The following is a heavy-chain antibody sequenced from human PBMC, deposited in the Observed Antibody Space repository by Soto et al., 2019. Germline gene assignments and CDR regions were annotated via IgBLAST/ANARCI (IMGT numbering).Heavy chain of an antibody. Sequence: QVQLVESGGGVVQPGRSLRLSCAASGFTFSSYGMHWVRQAPGKGLEWVAVISYDGSNKYYADSVKGRFTISRDNSKNTLYLQMNSLRAEDTAVYYCAKAQDVVVPAAILDYWGQGTLVTVSS. D-gene: IGHD2-2*01. CDR3: AKAQDVVVPAAILDY. J-gene: IGHJ4*02. CDR2: ISYDGSNK. V-gene: IGHV3-30*18. CDR1: GFTFSSYG.